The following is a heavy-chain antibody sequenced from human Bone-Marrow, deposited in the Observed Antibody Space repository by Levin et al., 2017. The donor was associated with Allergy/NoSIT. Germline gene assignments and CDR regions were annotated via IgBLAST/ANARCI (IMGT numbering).Heavy chain of an antibody. CDR3: ARPGVMVGNALGDYDI. CDR2: IYPGDSDT. J-gene: IGHJ3*02. D-gene: IGHD1-26*01. V-gene: IGHV5-51*03. CDR1: GYSFNSYW. Sequence: PGASVKVSCEGSGYSFNSYWIGWVRQMPGKGLEWMGIIYPGDSDTRYSPAFQGQVIISVDKSISTAYLQWSGLKASDTAMYYCARPGVMVGNALGDYDIWGQGTMVTVSS.